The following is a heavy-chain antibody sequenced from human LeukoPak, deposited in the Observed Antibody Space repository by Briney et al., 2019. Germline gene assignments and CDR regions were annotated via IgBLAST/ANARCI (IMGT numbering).Heavy chain of an antibody. CDR2: IYHSGST. CDR1: GGSISSSNW. D-gene: IGHD3-10*01. J-gene: IGHJ5*02. Sequence: PSETLSLTCAVSGGSISSSNWWSWVRQPPGKGLEWIGEIYHSGSTNYNPSLKSRVTISVDKSKNQFSLKLSSVTAADTAVYYCARGRPDGSGSYYKFDPWGQGTLVTVSS. V-gene: IGHV4-4*02. CDR3: ARGRPDGSGSYYKFDP.